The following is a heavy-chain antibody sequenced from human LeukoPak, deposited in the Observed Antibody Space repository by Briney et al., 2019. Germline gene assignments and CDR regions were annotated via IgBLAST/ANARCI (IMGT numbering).Heavy chain of an antibody. CDR3: ARSVPWQAAFDI. CDR1: GFTFSSYT. V-gene: IGHV3-30-3*01. Sequence: GRSLRLSCAASGFTFSSYTMHWVRQAPGKGLEWVTVTSFDGTNKFYADSVKGQFTISRDNAKTTLYLQMSSLRAEDTAVYYCARSVPWQAAFDIWGQGTMVTVSS. J-gene: IGHJ3*02. CDR2: TSFDGTNK.